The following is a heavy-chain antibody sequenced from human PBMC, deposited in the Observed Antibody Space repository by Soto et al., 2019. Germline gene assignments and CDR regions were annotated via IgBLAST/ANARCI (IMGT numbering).Heavy chain of an antibody. CDR2: ISAYNGNT. D-gene: IGHD3-10*01. V-gene: IGHV1-18*01. J-gene: IGHJ6*02. CDR3: ARHGLLWFGETRYYGMDV. Sequence: ASVKVSCKASGYTFTSYGISWVRQAPGQGLEWMGWISAYNGNTNYAQKLQGRVTMTTDTSTSTAYMELSSLRSEDTAVYYCARHGLLWFGETRYYGMDVWGQGTTVTVSS. CDR1: GYTFTSYG.